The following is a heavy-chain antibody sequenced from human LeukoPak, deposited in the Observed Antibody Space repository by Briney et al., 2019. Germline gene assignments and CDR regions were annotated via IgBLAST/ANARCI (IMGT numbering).Heavy chain of an antibody. CDR2: IQNSEST. D-gene: IGHD2-21*02. J-gene: IGHJ5*02. CDR1: GASISNYY. CDR3: ARRTVVTASYDPQNWFDP. Sequence: PSETLSLTCTVSGASISNYYWNSIRQPPGKGRELIGHIQNSESTKYNPSHQSRVTMSVGTSKHQFSLNLSSVTAADTAVYYCARRTVVTASYDPQNWFDPRGQGSLVTVSS. V-gene: IGHV4-59*01.